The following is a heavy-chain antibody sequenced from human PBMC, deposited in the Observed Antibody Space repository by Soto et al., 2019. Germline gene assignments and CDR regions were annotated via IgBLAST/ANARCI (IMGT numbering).Heavy chain of an antibody. CDR2: IYRSGTT. V-gene: IGHV4-38-2*01. CDR1: NFSISSGYY. J-gene: IGHJ4*02. Sequence: XETLGLTCVVSNFSISSGYYWCCIRQAPGKGLEWIASIYRSGTTSYNPSLKSRVTISVDPSKNQFSLMLTAVTAADTAVYFCARTHSGSYYSVFNYWGRGSLVTVSS. CDR3: ARTHSGSYYSVFNY. D-gene: IGHD1-26*01.